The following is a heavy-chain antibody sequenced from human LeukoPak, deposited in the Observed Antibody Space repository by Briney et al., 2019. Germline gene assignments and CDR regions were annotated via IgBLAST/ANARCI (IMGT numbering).Heavy chain of an antibody. CDR1: GFTFSSYS. D-gene: IGHD5-12*01. CDR3: ARDQSGIVATSFDFDY. J-gene: IGHJ4*02. Sequence: GGSLRLSCAASGFTFSSYSMNWVRQAPGKGLEWVSSISSSSSYIYYADSVKGRFTIYRDNAKNSLYLQMNSLRAEDTAVYYCARDQSGIVATSFDFDYWGQGTLVTVSS. CDR2: ISSSSSYI. V-gene: IGHV3-21*01.